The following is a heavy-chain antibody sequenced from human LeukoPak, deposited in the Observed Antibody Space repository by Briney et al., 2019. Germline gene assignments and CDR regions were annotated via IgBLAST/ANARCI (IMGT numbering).Heavy chain of an antibody. CDR3: ARVRDFWSGYYTGGGYYMDV. Sequence: GGSLRLSCAASGFTFSSYWMSWVRQAPGKGLEWVANIKQDGSEKYYVDSVKGRFTISRDNAKNSLYLQMNSLRAEDTAVYYCARVRDFWSGYYTGGGYYMDVWGKGTTVTVSS. V-gene: IGHV3-7*01. J-gene: IGHJ6*03. CDR1: GFTFSSYW. D-gene: IGHD3-3*01. CDR2: IKQDGSEK.